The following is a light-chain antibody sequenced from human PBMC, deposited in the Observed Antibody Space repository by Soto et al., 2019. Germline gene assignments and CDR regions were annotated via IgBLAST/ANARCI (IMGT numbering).Light chain of an antibody. V-gene: IGLV2-14*01. CDR2: DVS. Sequence: QSVLTQPASVSGSPGQSITISCTGTSSDVGGYNYVSWYQQHPGKAPKLMIYDVSNRPSGVSNRFSGSKSGNTASLTISGLQAEDEADYYCNSYTSSSTYGFGTGTKVT. J-gene: IGLJ1*01. CDR3: NSYTSSSTYG. CDR1: SSDVGGYNY.